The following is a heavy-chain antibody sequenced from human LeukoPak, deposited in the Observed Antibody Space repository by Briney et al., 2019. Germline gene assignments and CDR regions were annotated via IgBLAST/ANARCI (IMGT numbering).Heavy chain of an antibody. V-gene: IGHV3-48*03. J-gene: IGHJ4*02. CDR3: ARIRGGNEGSGSFFDY. CDR1: GFTFSSYE. CDR2: ISSGSSI. Sequence: PGGSLRLSCAASGFTFSSYEMNWVRQTSGKGLEWFSYISSGSSIYYADSVKGRFTISRDNAKNSLYLQMNSLRAEDTAVYYCARIRGGNEGSGSFFDYWGQGTLVTVSS. D-gene: IGHD3-10*01.